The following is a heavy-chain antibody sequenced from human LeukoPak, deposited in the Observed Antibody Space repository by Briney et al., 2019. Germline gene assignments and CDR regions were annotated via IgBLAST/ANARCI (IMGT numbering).Heavy chain of an antibody. D-gene: IGHD6-19*01. J-gene: IGHJ4*02. CDR2: IIPIFGTA. CDR1: GGTFSSYA. V-gene: IGHV1-69*13. Sequence: ASVKVSCKASGGTFSSYAISWVRQAPGQGLEWMGGIIPIFGTANYAQKFQGRVTITADESTSTAYMELSSLRSEDTAVYYCAGACYPYRSCWFFDYWGQGTLVTVSS. CDR3: AGACYPYRSCWFFDY.